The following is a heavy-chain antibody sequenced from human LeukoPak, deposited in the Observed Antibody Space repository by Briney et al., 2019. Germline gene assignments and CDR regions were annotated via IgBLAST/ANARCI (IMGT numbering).Heavy chain of an antibody. Sequence: GGSLTLSCAASVFTFDDYAMHGLRRAPGKGREGVADFSWGSGSIAYTDSVKGRFTISRDNAMNSLYLQLYSLRSEDTAVYYCARDLNGDYPEDYLDIWGQGTMVTVSS. CDR3: ARDLNGDYPEDYLDI. V-gene: IGHV3-9*01. D-gene: IGHD4-17*01. J-gene: IGHJ3*02. CDR1: VFTFDDYA. CDR2: FSWGSGSI.